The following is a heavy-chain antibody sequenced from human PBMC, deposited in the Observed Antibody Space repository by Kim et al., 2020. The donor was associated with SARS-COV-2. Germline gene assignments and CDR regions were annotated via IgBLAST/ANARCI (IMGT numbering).Heavy chain of an antibody. CDR3: ARPNPPPYAFDI. V-gene: IGHV3-48*02. CDR2: ISSSRNTI. J-gene: IGHJ3*02. CDR1: GFTFSSYG. Sequence: GGSLRLSCAASGFTFSSYGMNWVRQAPGKGLEWVSYISSSRNTIYYADSVKGRFTISRDNTKNSLYLQMNSLRDEDTAVYYCARPNPPPYAFDIWGQGTMVTVSS.